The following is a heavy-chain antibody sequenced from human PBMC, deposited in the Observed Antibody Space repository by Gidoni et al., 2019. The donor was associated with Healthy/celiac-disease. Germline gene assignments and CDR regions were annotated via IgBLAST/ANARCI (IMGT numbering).Heavy chain of an antibody. CDR2: IKSKTDGGTT. J-gene: IGHJ4*02. V-gene: IGHV3-15*01. D-gene: IGHD3-16*02. CDR3: TTYTYYDYIWWSYRTYSFDF. Sequence: EVQRVESGGGVVKPGGSRRLSCAASGFTVRTAWMRWVRQAPGKGLEWVGLIKSKTDGGTTDYAAPVKGRFPISRDVSKNTLYLQMNSLNTEHTAVYYCTTYTYYDYIWWSYRTYSFDFWGQGTLVTVSS. CDR1: GFTVRTAW.